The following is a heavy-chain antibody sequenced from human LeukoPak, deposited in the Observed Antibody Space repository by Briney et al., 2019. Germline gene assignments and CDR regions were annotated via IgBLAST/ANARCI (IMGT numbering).Heavy chain of an antibody. CDR1: GFTFSSYG. J-gene: IGHJ4*02. D-gene: IGHD6-6*01. Sequence: GGSLRLSCAASGFTFSSYGMHWVRQAPGKGLEWVAFIRYDGSNKYYADSVKGRFTISRDNSKNTLYLQMNSLRAEDTAVYYCAEPLFRLAARPEDYWGQGTLVTVSS. CDR2: IRYDGSNK. CDR3: AEPLFRLAARPEDY. V-gene: IGHV3-30*02.